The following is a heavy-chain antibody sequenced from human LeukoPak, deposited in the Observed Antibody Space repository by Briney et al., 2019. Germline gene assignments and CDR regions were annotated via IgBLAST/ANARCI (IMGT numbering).Heavy chain of an antibody. V-gene: IGHV3-48*03. CDR3: ARVARDYYLWSDPIETFYFDS. J-gene: IGHJ4*02. D-gene: IGHD3-3*01. Sequence: PGGSLRLSCTASGFTFSSYEMNWVPQAPGKGLEGISYISKSGGPIYYADSVQGRFTISRENAKNSLYLQMNSLRAEDTAIYYCARVARDYYLWSDPIETFYFDSWGQGTLVTVSS. CDR2: ISKSGGPI. CDR1: GFTFSSYE.